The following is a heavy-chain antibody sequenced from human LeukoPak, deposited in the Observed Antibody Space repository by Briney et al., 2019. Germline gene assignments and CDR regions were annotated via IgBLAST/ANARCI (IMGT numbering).Heavy chain of an antibody. CDR2: INWNSNNI. CDR1: GFTFDDYA. J-gene: IGHJ4*02. V-gene: IGHV3-9*01. Sequence: GRSLRLSCAASGFTFDDYAMHWVRHAPGKGLEWVSGINWNSNNIDYADSVKGRFTISRDNAKNSLYLQMNSLRAEDTALYYCAKASSGYYSAILGWGQGTLVIVSS. D-gene: IGHD3-22*01. CDR3: AKASSGYYSAILG.